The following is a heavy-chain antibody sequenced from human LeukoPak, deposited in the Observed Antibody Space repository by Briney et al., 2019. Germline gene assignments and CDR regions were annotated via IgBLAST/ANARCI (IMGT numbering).Heavy chain of an antibody. J-gene: IGHJ4*02. Sequence: SETLSLTCTVSGGSVCSGSYYWSWIRQPPGKGLEWIGYIYYSGSTNYNPSLKSRVTISVDTSKNQFSLKLSSVTAADTAVYYCARLLDYWGQGTLVTVSS. CDR2: IYYSGST. CDR3: ARLLDY. V-gene: IGHV4-61*01. CDR1: GGSVCSGSYY.